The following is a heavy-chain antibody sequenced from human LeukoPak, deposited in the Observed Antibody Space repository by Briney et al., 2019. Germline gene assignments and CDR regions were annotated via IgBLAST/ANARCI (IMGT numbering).Heavy chain of an antibody. D-gene: IGHD2-2*01. CDR1: GGTFSSYA. CDR2: IIPIFGTA. Sequence: SVKVSCKASGGTFSSYAISWVRQAPGQGLEWMGGIIPIFGTANYAQKFQGRVTITADESTSTAYMELSSLRSEDTAVYYCARASKVVPAAMDYYYGMDVWGQGTTVTVSS. CDR3: ARASKVVPAAMDYYYGMDV. V-gene: IGHV1-69*13. J-gene: IGHJ6*02.